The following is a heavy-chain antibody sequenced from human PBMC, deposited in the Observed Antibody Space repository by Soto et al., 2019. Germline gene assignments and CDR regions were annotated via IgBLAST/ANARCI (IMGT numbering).Heavy chain of an antibody. CDR1: GFTFTRYS. V-gene: IGHV3-21*04. CDR3: AKELGTKRYCSGGSCNYYFDY. J-gene: IGHJ4*02. D-gene: IGHD2-15*01. Sequence: PXGSLILSCSASGFTFTRYSMNWVRQAPGKGLDWVSSISSTTNYIYYGDPVKGRFTISRDNAKNSLYLEMNSLRAEDTAVYYCAKELGTKRYCSGGSCNYYFDYWGQGTLVTVSS. CDR2: ISSTTNYI.